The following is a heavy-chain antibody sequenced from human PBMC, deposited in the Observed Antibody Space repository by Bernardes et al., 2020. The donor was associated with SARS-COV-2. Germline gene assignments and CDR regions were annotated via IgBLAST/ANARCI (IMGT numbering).Heavy chain of an antibody. CDR1: GFTFSDYG. D-gene: IGHD3-10*01. Sequence: GGSLRLSCAASGFTFSDYGMHWVRQAPGKGLEWVAVISYDGSNKYYADFVKGRFTISRDNSKNTLYLQMDTLRPEDTAMFYCAKDTAFGELFPDYWGQGTLVTVSS. CDR2: ISYDGSNK. CDR3: AKDTAFGELFPDY. V-gene: IGHV3-30*18. J-gene: IGHJ4*02.